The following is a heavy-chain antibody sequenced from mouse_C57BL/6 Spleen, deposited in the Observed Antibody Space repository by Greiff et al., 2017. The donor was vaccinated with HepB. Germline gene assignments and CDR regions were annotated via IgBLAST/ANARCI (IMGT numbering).Heavy chain of an antibody. CDR2: IYPRDGST. Sequence: VMLVESGPELVKPGASVKLSCKASGYTFTSYDINWVKQRPGQGLEWIGWIYPRDGSTKYNEKFKGKATLTVDTSSSTAYMELHSLTSEDSAVYFCARQWGYFDVWGTGTTVTVSS. D-gene: IGHD1-3*01. CDR1: GYTFTSYD. J-gene: IGHJ1*03. CDR3: ARQWGYFDV. V-gene: IGHV1-85*01.